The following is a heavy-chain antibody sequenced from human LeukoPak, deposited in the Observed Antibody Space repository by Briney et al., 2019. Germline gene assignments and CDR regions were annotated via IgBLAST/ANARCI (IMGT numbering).Heavy chain of an antibody. Sequence: GGSLRLSCAASGFTFSSYAMSWVRQAPGKGLEWVSYISSSSSTIYYADSVKGRFTISRDNAKNSVYLQMNSLRAEDTAVYYCARALGAKNDYWGQGTLVTVSS. CDR1: GFTFSSYA. CDR2: ISSSSSTI. CDR3: ARALGAKNDY. V-gene: IGHV3-48*01. D-gene: IGHD1-1*01. J-gene: IGHJ4*02.